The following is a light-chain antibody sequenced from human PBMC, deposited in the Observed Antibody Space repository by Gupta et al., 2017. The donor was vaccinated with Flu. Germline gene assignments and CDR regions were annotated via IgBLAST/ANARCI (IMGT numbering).Light chain of an antibody. CDR2: EAS. CDR1: QRINSW. CDR3: QQYNSYYS. J-gene: IGKJ2*03. Sequence: DIQMTHSPSTLSASVGDRVTLTCRASQRINSWLAWYHQKPGQAPKLLIDEASREESGVPSRFSGSGSGTEFTLTISSLQPDDFATYYFQQYNSYYSFGPGTKLEIK. V-gene: IGKV1-5*03.